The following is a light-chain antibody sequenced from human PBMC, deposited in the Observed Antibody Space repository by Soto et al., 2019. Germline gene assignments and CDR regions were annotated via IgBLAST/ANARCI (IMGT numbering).Light chain of an antibody. CDR3: SSFAATHTYI. Sequence: QSALTQPPSASGSPGQSVTISCTGTSSDVGRYNYISWYQQRPGKAPKLIIYEVSKRPSGVPDRLSGSKSGNTASLTISGLQDEDEADYYCSSFAATHTYIFGTGTKVTV. CDR1: SSDVGRYNY. V-gene: IGLV2-8*01. CDR2: EVS. J-gene: IGLJ1*01.